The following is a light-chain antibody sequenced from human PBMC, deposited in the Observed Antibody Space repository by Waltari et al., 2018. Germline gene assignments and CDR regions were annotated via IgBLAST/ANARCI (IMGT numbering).Light chain of an antibody. Sequence: SLELTQSPSVAVSPGQTAGITCSGAALSKQPVYWYQQRPGQATVLVLFKDSERPSGIPERFSGSRSGTTGTLTITGVQAEDEADYYCQSSDSSGNDYVFGPGTKVTVL. CDR1: ALSKQP. V-gene: IGLV3-25*03. J-gene: IGLJ1*01. CDR2: KDS. CDR3: QSSDSSGNDYV.